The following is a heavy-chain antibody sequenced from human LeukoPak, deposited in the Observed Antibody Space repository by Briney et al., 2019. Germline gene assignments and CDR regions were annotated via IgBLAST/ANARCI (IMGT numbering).Heavy chain of an antibody. Sequence: GGSLRLSCAASGFTVSSNYMSWVRQAPGKGLGWVSVIYSGGSTYYADSVKGRFTISRDNSKNTLYLQMNSLRAEDTAVYYCARDDRYCSSTSCYLFDYWGQGTLVTVSS. CDR1: GFTVSSNY. V-gene: IGHV3-66*01. CDR3: ARDDRYCSSTSCYLFDY. CDR2: IYSGGST. J-gene: IGHJ4*02. D-gene: IGHD2-2*01.